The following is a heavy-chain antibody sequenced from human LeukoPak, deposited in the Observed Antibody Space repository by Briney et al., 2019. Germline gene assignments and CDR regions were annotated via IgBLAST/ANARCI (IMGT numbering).Heavy chain of an antibody. CDR1: GFTFSSYA. CDR2: ISGSGGST. J-gene: IGHJ5*02. Sequence: GGSLRLSCAASGFTFSSYAMSWVRQAPGKGLEWVSAISGSGGSTYYADSVKGRFTISRDNSKNTLYLQMNSLRAEDTAVYYCAKERGRIGVVITGNNWFDPWGQGTLVTVSS. CDR3: AKERGRIGVVITGNNWFDP. D-gene: IGHD3-22*01. V-gene: IGHV3-23*01.